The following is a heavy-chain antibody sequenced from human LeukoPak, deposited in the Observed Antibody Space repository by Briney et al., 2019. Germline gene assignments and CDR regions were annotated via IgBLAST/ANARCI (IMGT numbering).Heavy chain of an antibody. CDR2: ISAYNGNT. CDR1: GYTFTSYG. V-gene: IGHV1-18*01. J-gene: IGHJ3*02. Sequence: GASVKVSFKGSGYTFTSYGISWVRQAPGQGGEGMGWISAYNGNTNYAQKLQGRVTITTDTSTSTAYLELRSLRSDDTAVYYCSRSLGLAFDIWGQGTMVTVSS. CDR3: SRSLGLAFDI. D-gene: IGHD3-16*01.